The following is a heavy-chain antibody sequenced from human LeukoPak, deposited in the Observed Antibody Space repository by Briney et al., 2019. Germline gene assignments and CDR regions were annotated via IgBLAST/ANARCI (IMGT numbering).Heavy chain of an antibody. J-gene: IGHJ4*02. CDR2: IDWDDDK. CDR3: ARVSRHLAFDF. V-gene: IGHV2-70*04. Sequence: SGPALVNPTQTLTLTCSFSGFSLTTSGMRVTWIRQAPGKALEWLARIDWDDDKYYSASLKTRLTIAKDTSKKQVVLTMTDMDPVDTATYFCARVSRHLAFDFWGQGALVIVSA. CDR1: GFSLTTSGMR.